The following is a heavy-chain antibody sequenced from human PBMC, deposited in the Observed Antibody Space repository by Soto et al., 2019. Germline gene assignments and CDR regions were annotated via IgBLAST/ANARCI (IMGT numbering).Heavy chain of an antibody. Sequence: QIQLVQSGGEVERPGASVTVSCEASGYIFTTYGLSWVRQTPAHGLEWMGWISTDSGYTQYSQFLQGRVTMTRDTSTNTGYMELRDLTSDDTGIYYCARDRPPESLYGMDAWGQGTAVTVSS. CDR3: ARDRPPESLYGMDA. CDR2: ISTDSGYT. V-gene: IGHV1-18*01. CDR1: GYIFTTYG. J-gene: IGHJ6*02.